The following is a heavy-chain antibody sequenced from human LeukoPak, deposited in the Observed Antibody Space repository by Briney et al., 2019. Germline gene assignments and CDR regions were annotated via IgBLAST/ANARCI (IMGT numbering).Heavy chain of an antibody. Sequence: SETLSLTCTVSGGSISSSSYYWGWIRQPPGKGLEWIGRIYTSGSTNYNPSLKSRVTISVDTSKNQFSLKLSSVTAADTAVYYCARLRLGYCSGGSCYPLFDYWGQGTLVTVSS. D-gene: IGHD2-15*01. V-gene: IGHV4-39*07. CDR1: GGSISSSSYY. CDR2: IYTSGST. J-gene: IGHJ4*02. CDR3: ARLRLGYCSGGSCYPLFDY.